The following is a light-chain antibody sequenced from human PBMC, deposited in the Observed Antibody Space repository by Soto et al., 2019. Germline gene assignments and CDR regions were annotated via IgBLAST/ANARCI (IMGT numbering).Light chain of an antibody. CDR3: QQYESYYPWT. CDR1: QSISSW. Sequence: DIQMTQSPSTLSASVGDRVTITFRASQSISSWLAWYQQKPGKATKLMIYDASTLQSGVPSRYSGSGSGTDFTLTLRNLQPDDFANYYCQQYESYYPWTFGQGTKVDIK. CDR2: DAS. V-gene: IGKV1-5*01. J-gene: IGKJ1*01.